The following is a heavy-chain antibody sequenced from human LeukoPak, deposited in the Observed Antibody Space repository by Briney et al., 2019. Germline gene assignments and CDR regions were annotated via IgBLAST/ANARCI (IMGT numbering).Heavy chain of an antibody. CDR2: ISGSGATT. D-gene: IGHD3-22*01. J-gene: IGHJ4*02. V-gene: IGHV3-23*01. CDR3: ATDYYDRSGDYTVDH. Sequence: GGSLRLSCAASGFAFRDCAMSWVSQAPGKGLEWVSVISGSGATTHYTDSVKGRFTISRDNYKNTVSLQMNSLRAEDTAVYYCATDYYDRSGDYTVDHWGQGTQVTVSS. CDR1: GFAFRDCA.